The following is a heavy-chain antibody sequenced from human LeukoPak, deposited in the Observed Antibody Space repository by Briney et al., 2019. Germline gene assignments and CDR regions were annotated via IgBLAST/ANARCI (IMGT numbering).Heavy chain of an antibody. CDR3: ARAMPYYYGSGSYRNWFDP. CDR2: INPNSGGT. V-gene: IGHV1-2*02. D-gene: IGHD3-10*01. J-gene: IGHJ5*02. CDR1: GYTFTGYY. Sequence: ASVKVSCKASGYTFTGYYMHWVRQAPGQGLEWMGWINPNSGGTNYAQKFQGRVTMTRDTSISTAYMELSRLRSDDTAVYYCARAMPYYYGSGSYRNWFDPWGQGTLVTVSS.